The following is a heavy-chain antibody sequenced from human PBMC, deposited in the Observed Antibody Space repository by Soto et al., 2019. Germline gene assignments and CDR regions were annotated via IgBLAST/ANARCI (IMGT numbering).Heavy chain of an antibody. CDR2: INAGNGNT. Sequence: ASVKLSCKASGYTFTSYAMHCVRQAPGQRLEWMGWINAGNGNTKYSQKFQGRFTISRDNSKNTLYLQMNSLRAEDTAVYYCAKDQAVTIYWYFDLWGRGTLVTVSS. D-gene: IGHD4-17*01. CDR1: GYTFTSYA. V-gene: IGHV1-3*01. CDR3: AKDQAVTIYWYFDL. J-gene: IGHJ2*01.